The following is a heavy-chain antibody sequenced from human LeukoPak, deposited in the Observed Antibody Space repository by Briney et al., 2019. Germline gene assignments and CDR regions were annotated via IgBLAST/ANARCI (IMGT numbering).Heavy chain of an antibody. CDR1: GGSIIINSSPFY. Sequence: SETLSLTCTVSGGSIIINSSPFYWGWIRQPPGKGLEWIGGISHSGSTYYNPSLKSRISISVDTSKSQFSLKLRSVTAADTAVYYCARRYYFVSGSYYPFDFWGQGTLVTVSS. CDR3: ARRYYFVSGSYYPFDF. J-gene: IGHJ4*02. CDR2: ISHSGST. V-gene: IGHV4-39*01. D-gene: IGHD3-10*01.